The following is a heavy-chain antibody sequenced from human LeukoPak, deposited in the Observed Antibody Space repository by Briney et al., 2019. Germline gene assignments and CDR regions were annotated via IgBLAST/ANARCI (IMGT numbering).Heavy chain of an antibody. J-gene: IGHJ4*02. D-gene: IGHD1-26*01. CDR3: ARDGGSYYFDY. V-gene: IGHV3-66*01. CDR2: IYNVGST. Sequence: GGSQRLSCAASGFTVSSNYMSWVREAPGKGLEWVSVIYNVGSTYFADSVKGRFTISRDNSKNTLYLQMNSLTAEDTAVYYCARDGGSYYFDYWGQGTLVTVSS. CDR1: GFTVSSNY.